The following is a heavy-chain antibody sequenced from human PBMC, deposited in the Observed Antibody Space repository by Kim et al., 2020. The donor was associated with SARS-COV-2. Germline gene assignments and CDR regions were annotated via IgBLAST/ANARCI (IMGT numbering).Heavy chain of an antibody. D-gene: IGHD6-13*01. CDR1: GYTFTELS. J-gene: IGHJ2*01. Sequence: ASVKVSCKVSGYTFTELSMHWVRQAPGKGLEWMGGFDPEDGETIYAQKFQGRVTMTEDTSTDTAYMELSSLRSEDTAVYYCATPIAAAVYWYFDLWGRGTLVTVSS. CDR3: ATPIAAAVYWYFDL. V-gene: IGHV1-24*01. CDR2: FDPEDGET.